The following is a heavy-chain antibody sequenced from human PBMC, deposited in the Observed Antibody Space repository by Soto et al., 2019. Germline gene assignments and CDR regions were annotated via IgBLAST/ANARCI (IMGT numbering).Heavy chain of an antibody. CDR1: GGTFSSYA. V-gene: IGHV1-69*06. Sequence: QVQLVQSGAEVKKPGSSVKVSCKASGGTFSSYAISWVRQAPGQGLEWMGGIIPIFGTANYAQKFQGRVTITADKSTSTAYMELSSMRSEDTAVYYCARDSPAELEWYYYGMDVWGQENTVTDSS. J-gene: IGHJ6*02. CDR3: ARDSPAELEWYYYGMDV. D-gene: IGHD3-10*01. CDR2: IIPIFGTA.